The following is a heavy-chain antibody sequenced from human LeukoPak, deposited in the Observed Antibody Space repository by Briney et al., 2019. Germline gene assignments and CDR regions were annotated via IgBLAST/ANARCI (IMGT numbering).Heavy chain of an antibody. D-gene: IGHD3-16*02. Sequence: ASVKVSCKASGYTFTGYYMHWVRQAPGQGLEWMGWINPNSGGTNYAQKFQGRVTMTRNTSISTAYMELSSLRSEDTAVYYCASIMITFGGVIVGAYWGQGTLVTVSS. J-gene: IGHJ4*02. CDR3: ASIMITFGGVIVGAY. CDR1: GYTFTGYY. CDR2: INPNSGGT. V-gene: IGHV1-2*02.